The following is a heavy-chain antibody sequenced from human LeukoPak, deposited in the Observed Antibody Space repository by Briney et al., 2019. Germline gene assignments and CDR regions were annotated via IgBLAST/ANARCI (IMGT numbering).Heavy chain of an antibody. J-gene: IGHJ5*02. CDR3: ARVFWITSYCSSTSCYDGNWFDP. CDR2: ISYDGSNK. D-gene: IGHD2-2*01. Sequence: PGGSLRLSCAASGFTFSSYGMHWVRQAPGKGLEWVAVISYDGSNKYYADPVKGRFTISRDNSKNTLYLQMNSLRAEDTAVYYCARVFWITSYCSSTSCYDGNWFDPWGQGTLVTVSS. V-gene: IGHV3-30*03. CDR1: GFTFSSYG.